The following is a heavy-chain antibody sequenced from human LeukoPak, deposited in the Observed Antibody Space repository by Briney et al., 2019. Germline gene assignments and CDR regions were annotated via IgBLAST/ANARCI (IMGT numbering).Heavy chain of an antibody. CDR2: IRNNGATT. V-gene: IGHV3-23*01. J-gene: IGHJ4*02. D-gene: IGHD6-19*01. CDR3: AKVYHDSGCLNDY. CDR1: GFTVSSNY. Sequence: GGSLRLSCAASGFTVSSNYMSWVRQAPGKGLEWVSTIRNNGATTDYADSVKGRFTISRDDSKNTLYLQMNSLRAEDTAVYYCAKVYHDSGCLNDYWGQGTLVTVSS.